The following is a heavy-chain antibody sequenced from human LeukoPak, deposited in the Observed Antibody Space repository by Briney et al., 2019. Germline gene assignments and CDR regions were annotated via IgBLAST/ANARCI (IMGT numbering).Heavy chain of an antibody. J-gene: IGHJ5*02. CDR3: ARDFQFYYGSGPNWLDP. CDR2: INPDGTNT. CDR1: GFTFSNYW. V-gene: IGHV3-74*01. Sequence: SGGSLTLSCAASGFTFSNYWMHWVRHAPGKGLVWISYINPDGTNTTYADSVRGRFTISRDNSNNTLYLHMNSLTVADTAMYYCARDFQFYYGSGPNWLDPWGRGTLVSVSS. D-gene: IGHD3-10*01.